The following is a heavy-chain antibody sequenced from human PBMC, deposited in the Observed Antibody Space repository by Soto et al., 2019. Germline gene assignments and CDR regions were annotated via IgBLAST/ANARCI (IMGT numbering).Heavy chain of an antibody. V-gene: IGHV3-7*01. CDR2: IHGDGGKI. D-gene: IGHD5-18*01. J-gene: IGHJ4*02. CDR1: GFMFSAYW. Sequence: WGSLRPSCSASGFMFSAYWMSWVRQAPGKGLEWVANIHGDGGKIYYVDSVKGRFTISRDNAKRSLYLQMNSLRAEDTAVYYCARDFYGGYTYGPGDYWGQGALVTVSS. CDR3: ARDFYGGYTYGPGDY.